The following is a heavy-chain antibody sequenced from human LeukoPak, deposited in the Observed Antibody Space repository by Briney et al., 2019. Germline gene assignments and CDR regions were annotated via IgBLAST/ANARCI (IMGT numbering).Heavy chain of an antibody. J-gene: IGHJ4*02. D-gene: IGHD1-26*01. Sequence: PGGSLRLSCAASGVTFSNHAMSWVRQAPGKGLEWVSGITGSGGSTYHAESVKGRFTISRDNSKNTLYLEMNSLRAEDTAVYFCATRPASETYYAVFAYWGQGTLVTVSS. V-gene: IGHV3-23*01. CDR1: GVTFSNHA. CDR2: ITGSGGST. CDR3: ATRPASETYYAVFAY.